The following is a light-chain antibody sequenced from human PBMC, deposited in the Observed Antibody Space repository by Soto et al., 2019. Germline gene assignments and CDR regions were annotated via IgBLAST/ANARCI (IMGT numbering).Light chain of an antibody. J-gene: IGKJ1*01. CDR2: AAS. Sequence: DIQMTQSPSSLSASVGDRVTITSRASQNIDNYLNWYQQKPGKDPKLLIHAASSFQSGVPSRFSGSGYGTDFTLTINSLQHEDFASYYCQQSYSAPWTFGQGTKVEIK. CDR1: QNIDNY. V-gene: IGKV1-39*01. CDR3: QQSYSAPWT.